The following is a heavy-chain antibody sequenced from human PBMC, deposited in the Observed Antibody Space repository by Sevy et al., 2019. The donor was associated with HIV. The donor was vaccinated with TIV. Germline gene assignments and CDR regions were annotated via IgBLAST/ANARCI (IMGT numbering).Heavy chain of an antibody. CDR3: ARDPHEIMLSGSYYLY. CDR1: GFIFSYYG. J-gene: IGHJ4*02. CDR2: IWYDGSNT. D-gene: IGHD1-26*01. V-gene: IGHV3-33*01. Sequence: GGSLRLSCAASGFIFSYYGMHCVRQAPGKGLEWVAVIWYDGSNTIYADSVKGRFTISRDNSKNILYLQMNSLRDEDTAVYYCARDPHEIMLSGSYYLYWGQGTRVTVSS.